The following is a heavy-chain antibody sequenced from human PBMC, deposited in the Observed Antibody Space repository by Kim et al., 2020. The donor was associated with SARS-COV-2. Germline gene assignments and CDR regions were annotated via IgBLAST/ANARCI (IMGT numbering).Heavy chain of an antibody. Sequence: GGSLRLSCAASGFTFSSYAMSWVRQAPGKGLEWVSAISGSGGSTYYADSVKGRFTISRDNSKNTLYLQMNSLRAEDTAVYYCAKDLSRQLLWFGELLAGFDYWGQGTLVTVSS. CDR1: GFTFSSYA. D-gene: IGHD3-10*01. V-gene: IGHV3-23*01. CDR3: AKDLSRQLLWFGELLAGFDY. CDR2: ISGSGGST. J-gene: IGHJ4*02.